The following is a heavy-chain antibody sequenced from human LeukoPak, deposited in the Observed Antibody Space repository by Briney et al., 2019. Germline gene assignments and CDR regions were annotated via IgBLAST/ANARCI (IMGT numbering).Heavy chain of an antibody. CDR1: GFTFSSHG. CDR2: IRYDGSNR. CDR3: AKDLYYDSSATDAFHI. Sequence: GGSLRLSCAASGFTFSSHGMHWVRQAPGTGLEWVAFIRYDGSNRYYADSVKGRFTISRDSSKDTLYLQMNSLRAEDTAVHSCAKDLYYDSSATDAFHIWGQGTMVTVSS. V-gene: IGHV3-30*02. J-gene: IGHJ3*02. D-gene: IGHD3-22*01.